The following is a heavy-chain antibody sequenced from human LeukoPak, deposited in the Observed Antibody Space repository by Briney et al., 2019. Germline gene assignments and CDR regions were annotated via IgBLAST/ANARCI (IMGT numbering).Heavy chain of an antibody. CDR1: GYTFTGYY. CDR2: INPNNGGT. V-gene: IGHV1-2*02. Sequence: GASVKVSCKASGYTFTGYYMHWVLQAPGQGLEWMGWINPNNGGTNYAQKFQGRVTMTRDTSISTAYMELSRLRSDDTAVYYCARESLVGATTPFDYWGQGTLVTVSS. J-gene: IGHJ4*02. D-gene: IGHD1-26*01. CDR3: ARESLVGATTPFDY.